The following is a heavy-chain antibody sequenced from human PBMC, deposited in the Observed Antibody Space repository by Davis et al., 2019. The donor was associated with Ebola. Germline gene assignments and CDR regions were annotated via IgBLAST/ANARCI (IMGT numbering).Heavy chain of an antibody. J-gene: IGHJ6*02. CDR3: GRDPSHYGLDV. CDR2: ISWNSGSI. V-gene: IGHV3-9*01. Sequence: SLKISCAASGFTFDDYAMHWVRQAPGKGLEWVSGISWNSGSIGYADSVKGRFTISRDNAKNSLYLQMNSLRAEDTAVYYCGRDPSHYGLDVWGQGTTVTVSS. CDR1: GFTFDDYA.